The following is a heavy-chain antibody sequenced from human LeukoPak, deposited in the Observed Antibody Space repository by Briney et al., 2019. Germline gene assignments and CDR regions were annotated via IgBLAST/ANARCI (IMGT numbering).Heavy chain of an antibody. CDR1: GYTFTSYD. V-gene: IGHV1-2*02. CDR3: ARDPGGAGFDI. J-gene: IGHJ3*02. D-gene: IGHD3-16*01. CDR2: INPNSGGT. Sequence: ASVKVSCKASGYTFTSYDINWVRQATGQGLEWMGWINPNSGGTNYAQKFQGRVTMTRDTSISTAYMELSSLRSDDTAVYYCARDPGGAGFDIWGQGTMVTVSS.